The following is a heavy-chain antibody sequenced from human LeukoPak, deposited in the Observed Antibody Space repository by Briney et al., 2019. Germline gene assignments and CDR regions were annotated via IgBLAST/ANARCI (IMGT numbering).Heavy chain of an antibody. CDR3: ASQPAYSSGWYDY. J-gene: IGHJ4*02. V-gene: IGHV3-9*01. CDR2: ISWSSGTI. D-gene: IGHD6-19*01. CDR1: GFTFDDYA. Sequence: PGGSLRLSCAASGFTFDDYAMHWVRQAPGKGLEWVSGISWSSGTIGYADSVKGRFTISRDNAKNSLYLQMNSLRAEDTALYYCASQPAYSSGWYDYWGQGTLVTVSS.